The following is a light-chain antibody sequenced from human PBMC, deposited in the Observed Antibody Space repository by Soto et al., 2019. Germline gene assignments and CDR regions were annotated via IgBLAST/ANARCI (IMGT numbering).Light chain of an antibody. CDR3: SSYTSSTTLL. V-gene: IGLV2-14*01. CDR1: SSDVGAYNY. J-gene: IGLJ2*01. Sequence: QSALTQPASVSGSPGQSITMSCTGASSDVGAYNYVSWYQQHPGKAPKLMIYDVSNRPSGVSNRFSGSKSGNTASLTISGLQAEDEADYYCSSYTSSTTLLFGGGTKLTVL. CDR2: DVS.